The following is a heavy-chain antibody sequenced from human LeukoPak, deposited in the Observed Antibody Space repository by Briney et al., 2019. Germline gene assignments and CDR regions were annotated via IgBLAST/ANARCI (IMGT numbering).Heavy chain of an antibody. CDR2: INHSGST. V-gene: IGHV4-34*01. CDR3: ARGYTKFSHYYYGMDV. CDR1: GGSFGGYY. D-gene: IGHD3-9*01. J-gene: IGHJ6*02. Sequence: SETLSLTCAVYGGSFGGYYWSWIRQPPGKGLEWIGEINHSGSTNYNPSLKSRVTISVDTSKNQFSLKLSSVTAADTAVYYCARGYTKFSHYYYGMDVWGQGTTVTVSS.